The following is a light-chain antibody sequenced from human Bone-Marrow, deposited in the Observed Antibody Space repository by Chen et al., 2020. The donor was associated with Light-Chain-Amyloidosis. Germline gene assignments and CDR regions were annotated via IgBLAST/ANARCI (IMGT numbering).Light chain of an antibody. V-gene: IGLV3-25*03. CDR1: VLPTQY. J-gene: IGLJ2*01. CDR3: QSADSSGTYEVI. CDR2: RDT. Sequence: SYELTQPPSVSVSPGQTARLTSSGDVLPTQYAYWYQQKPGQAPVLGIHRDTERPSGISERFSGSSSGTTATLTISGVQAEDEADYHCQSADSSGTYEVIFGGGTKLTVL.